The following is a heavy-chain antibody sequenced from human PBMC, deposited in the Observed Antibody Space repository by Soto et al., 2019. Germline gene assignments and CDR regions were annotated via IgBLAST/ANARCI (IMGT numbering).Heavy chain of an antibody. CDR3: ARGLKSYYFDY. CDR2: IYYSGST. D-gene: IGHD2-8*01. CDR1: GGSISSGDYY. Sequence: SETLSLTCTVSGGSISSGDYYWSWIRQPPGKGLEWIGYIYYSGSTYYNPSLKSRVTISVDTSKNQFSLKLSSVTAADTAVYYCARGLKSYYFDYSGQGTLVTVSS. J-gene: IGHJ4*02. V-gene: IGHV4-30-4*01.